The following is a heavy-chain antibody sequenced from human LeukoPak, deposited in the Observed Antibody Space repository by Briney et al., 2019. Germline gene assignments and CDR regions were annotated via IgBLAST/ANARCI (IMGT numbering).Heavy chain of an antibody. D-gene: IGHD3-10*01. CDR3: ARMVRPYYMDV. V-gene: IGHV3-21*01. J-gene: IGHJ6*03. Sequence: GGSLRLSCAASGFTFSSYSMNWVRRAPGKGLEWVSSISCSSSYIYYADSVKGRFTISRDNAKNSLYLQMNSLRAEDTAVYYCARMVRPYYMDVWGKGTTVTVSS. CDR1: GFTFSSYS. CDR2: ISCSSSYI.